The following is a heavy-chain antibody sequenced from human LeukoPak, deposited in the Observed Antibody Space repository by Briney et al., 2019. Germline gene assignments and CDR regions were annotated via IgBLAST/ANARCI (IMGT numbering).Heavy chain of an antibody. CDR2: ISGSGSST. CDR3: AKPSLIVGATVGFDY. Sequence: GGSLRLSCAASGFTFSSYAMSWVRQAPGKGLEWASAISGSGSSTYYADSVKGRFTIPRDNSKNTLYLQMNSLRAEDTAVYYCAKPSLIVGATVGFDYWGQGTLVTVSS. V-gene: IGHV3-23*01. J-gene: IGHJ4*02. CDR1: GFTFSSYA. D-gene: IGHD1-26*01.